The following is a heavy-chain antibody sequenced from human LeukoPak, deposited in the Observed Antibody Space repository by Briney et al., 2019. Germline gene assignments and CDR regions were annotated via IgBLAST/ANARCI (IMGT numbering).Heavy chain of an antibody. D-gene: IGHD3-3*01. Sequence: SVKVSCKASGGTFSSYAISWVRQAPGQGLEWMGGIIPIFGTANYAQKFQGRVTITTDESTSTAYMELSSLRSEDTAVYYCASTLLSYYDFCRLNCWFDPWGQGTLVTVSS. J-gene: IGHJ5*02. CDR3: ASTLLSYYDFCRLNCWFDP. CDR1: GGTFSSYA. CDR2: IIPIFGTA. V-gene: IGHV1-69*05.